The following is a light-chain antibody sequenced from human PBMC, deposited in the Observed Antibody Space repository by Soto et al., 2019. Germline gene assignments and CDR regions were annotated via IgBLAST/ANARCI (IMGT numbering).Light chain of an antibody. V-gene: IGLV2-14*01. CDR2: EVS. CDR3: SSYTSSSTVV. CDR1: SSDVGSYNY. Sequence: QSVLIQPPSVSGSPGQSVTISCTGTSSDVGSYNYVSWYQQHPGKAPKLMIYEVSNRPSGVSNRFSGSKSGNTASLTISGLQAEDEADYYCSSYTSSSTVVFGGGTQLTVL. J-gene: IGLJ2*01.